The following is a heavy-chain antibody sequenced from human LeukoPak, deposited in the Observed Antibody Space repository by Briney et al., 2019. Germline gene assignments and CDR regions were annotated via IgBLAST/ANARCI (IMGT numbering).Heavy chain of an antibody. Sequence: ASVKVSCKASGYTFTGYYMHWVRQAPRQGLELMGWINPYSGGTNYAQKFQGRVTMTRDTSISTAYMELSRLRSDDTAVYYCARDRSADIVVVPAAKGSYYYYMDVWGKGTTVTVSS. J-gene: IGHJ6*03. CDR2: INPYSGGT. CDR1: GYTFTGYY. CDR3: ARDRSADIVVVPAAKGSYYYYMDV. V-gene: IGHV1-2*02. D-gene: IGHD2-2*01.